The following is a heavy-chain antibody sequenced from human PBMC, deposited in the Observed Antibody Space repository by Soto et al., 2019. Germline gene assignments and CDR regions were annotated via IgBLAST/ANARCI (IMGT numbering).Heavy chain of an antibody. D-gene: IGHD6-19*01. CDR1: GYTFTGYY. CDR3: AREYSRGWYFDY. V-gene: IGHV1-2*02. CDR2: INPNSGGT. J-gene: IGHJ4*02. Sequence: QVQLVQSGAEVKKPGASVKVSCKASGYTFTGYYMHWVRQAPGQGLEWMGWINPNSGGTNYAQKVQGRVTMTRDKSISTAYMELSRLRSDDTAVYYCAREYSRGWYFDYWGQGTLVTVSS.